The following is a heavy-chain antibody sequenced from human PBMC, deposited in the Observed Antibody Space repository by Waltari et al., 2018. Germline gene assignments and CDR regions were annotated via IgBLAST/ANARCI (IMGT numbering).Heavy chain of an antibody. Sequence: VQLQQWGAGLLKPSETLSLTCAVYGGSFSGYYWSWIRQPPWKGLVWIGEIKHIGSTNYNPSLKSRVTISVDTSKNQFSLKLSSVTAADTAVYYCARGLGYSYCLDGLGYWGQGTLVTVSS. CDR2: IKHIGST. V-gene: IGHV4-34*01. D-gene: IGHD5-18*01. CDR1: GGSFSGYY. CDR3: ARGLGYSYCLDGLGY. J-gene: IGHJ4*02.